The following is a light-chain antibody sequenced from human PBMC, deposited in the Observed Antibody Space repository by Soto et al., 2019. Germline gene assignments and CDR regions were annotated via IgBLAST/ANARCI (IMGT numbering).Light chain of an antibody. V-gene: IGLV2-8*01. CDR3: SSYWGSNNLL. CDR1: SRDIGGYDF. CDR2: DVI. Sequence: QSVLTQPPSASGSPGQSVTISCTGTSRDIGGYDFVSWYQQHPGKAPKLLIYDVIKRPSGVPDRFSGSKSGNTASLTVSGLQTDDEADYYCSSYWGSNNLLFGGGTKLTVL. J-gene: IGLJ2*01.